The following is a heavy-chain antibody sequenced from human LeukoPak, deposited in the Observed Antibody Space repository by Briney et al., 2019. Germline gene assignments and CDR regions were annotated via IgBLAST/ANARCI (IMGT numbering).Heavy chain of an antibody. CDR1: GHSISSGYY. CDR2: IYHSGTT. Sequence: SETLSLTXTVSGHSISSGYYWGWIRQPPGKGLEWVGSIYHSGTTYYNPSLKSRVTIPVDTSKNQFSLKLSSVTAADTAVYYCARDQPYIDVWGKGTTVTVSS. J-gene: IGHJ6*03. CDR3: ARDQPYIDV. V-gene: IGHV4-38-2*02.